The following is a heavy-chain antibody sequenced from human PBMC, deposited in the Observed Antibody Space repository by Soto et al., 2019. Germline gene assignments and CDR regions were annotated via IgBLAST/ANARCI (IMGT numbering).Heavy chain of an antibody. J-gene: IGHJ4*02. D-gene: IGHD6-13*01. CDR1: GFTFSSYT. CDR3: ARGSNSTIWYGGQFDY. CDR2: VSSSSTYI. Sequence: PGGSLRLSCAASGFTFSSYTMNWVRQAPGKGLEWVSSVSSSSTYIYYADSVKGRFTISRDNAKNSLYLQMNSLRAEDTAIYYCARGSNSTIWYGGQFDYWGQGTLVTVSS. V-gene: IGHV3-21*01.